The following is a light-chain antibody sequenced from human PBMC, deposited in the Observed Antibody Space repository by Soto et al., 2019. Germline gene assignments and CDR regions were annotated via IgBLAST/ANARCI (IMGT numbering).Light chain of an antibody. CDR2: EVS. CDR3: NSYTSSSTFYV. J-gene: IGLJ1*01. Sequence: SVLTQPASVSGSPGQSITISCTGSSSDVGAYTYVSWYQQHPGRAPKLMIYEVSNRPSGVSNRFSGSKSGNTASLTISGLQAEDEADYYCNSYTSSSTFYVFGTGTKVTV. V-gene: IGLV2-14*01. CDR1: SSDVGAYTY.